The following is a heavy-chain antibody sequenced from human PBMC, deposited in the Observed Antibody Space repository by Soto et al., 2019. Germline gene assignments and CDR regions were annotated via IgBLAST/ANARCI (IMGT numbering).Heavy chain of an antibody. J-gene: IGHJ5*02. Sequence: SVKVSCKASGGTFSSYTISWVRQAPGQGLEWMGRIIPIVGIANYAQKFQGRVTITADKSTSTAYMELSSLRSEDTAVYYCAAGVVWFGELSGWFDPWGQGTLVTVS. CDR2: IIPIVGIA. CDR3: AAGVVWFGELSGWFDP. CDR1: GGTFSSYT. V-gene: IGHV1-69*02. D-gene: IGHD3-10*01.